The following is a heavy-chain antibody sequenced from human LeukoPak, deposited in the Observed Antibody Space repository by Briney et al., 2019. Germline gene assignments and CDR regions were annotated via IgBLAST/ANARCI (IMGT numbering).Heavy chain of an antibody. CDR3: AKPGRHDDAFDI. V-gene: IGHV3-23*01. D-gene: IGHD6-25*01. CDR2: ISDSGGST. J-gene: IGHJ3*02. CDR1: GFTFSSYA. Sequence: GGSLRLSCAASGFTFSSYALSWVRQAPGKGLEWVSGISDSGGSTHYADSVKGRFTVSRDNSKNTLYLQMNTLRAEDTAVYYCAKPGRHDDAFDIWGQGTMVTVSS.